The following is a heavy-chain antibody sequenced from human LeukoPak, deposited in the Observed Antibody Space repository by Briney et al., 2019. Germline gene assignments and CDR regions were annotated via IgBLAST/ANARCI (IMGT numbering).Heavy chain of an antibody. J-gene: IGHJ6*03. V-gene: IGHV4-39*01. CDR3: ARRGISQGYYMDV. Sequence: SETLSLTCTVSGGSISSSSYYWGWLRQPPGKGLEWIGSIYYSGSTYYNPSLKSRVTISVDTSKNQFSLKLSSVTAADTAVYYCARRGISQGYYMDVWGKGTTVTISS. D-gene: IGHD6-13*01. CDR1: GGSISSSSYY. CDR2: IYYSGST.